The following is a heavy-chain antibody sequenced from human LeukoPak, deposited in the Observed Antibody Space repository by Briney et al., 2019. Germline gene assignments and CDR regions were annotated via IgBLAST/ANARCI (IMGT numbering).Heavy chain of an antibody. CDR2: IYYSGST. J-gene: IGHJ4*02. Sequence: SETLSLTCTLSGRSISSYYWSWIPQPPGKGLESIGYIYYSGSTNYNPSLKSRVTISIDTSKNQFSLKLNSVTTADTAVYYCARAGRRYYDSSGYYFDYWGQGTLVTVSS. CDR3: ARAGRRYYDSSGYYFDY. V-gene: IGHV4-59*01. CDR1: GRSISSYY. D-gene: IGHD3-22*01.